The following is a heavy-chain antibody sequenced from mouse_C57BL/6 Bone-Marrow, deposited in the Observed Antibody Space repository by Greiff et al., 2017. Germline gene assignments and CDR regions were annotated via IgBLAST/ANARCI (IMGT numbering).Heavy chain of an antibody. D-gene: IGHD1-1*01. CDR2: IRNKANGYTT. CDR3: ARYIRGRDWFDY. J-gene: IGHJ2*01. V-gene: IGHV7-3*01. Sequence: EVMLVESGGGLVQPGGSLSLSCAASGFTFTDYYMSWVRQPPGKALEWLGFIRNKANGYTTEYSASVKGRFTISRDNSQSILYLQMNALRAEDSATYYCARYIRGRDWFDYWGQGTTLTVSS. CDR1: GFTFTDYY.